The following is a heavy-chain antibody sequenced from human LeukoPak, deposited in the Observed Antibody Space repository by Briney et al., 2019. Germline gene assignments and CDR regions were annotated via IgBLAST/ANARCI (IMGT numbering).Heavy chain of an antibody. CDR2: INPNSGGP. Sequence: ASVKVSCKASGYTFTGYYIHWVRQAPGQGLEWMGWINPNSGGPNYAQKFQGRVTMTRDTSISTAYMEMSRLRSDDTAVYYCARDVSAGGTNWFDPWGQGTLSPSPQ. CDR3: ARDVSAGGTNWFDP. CDR1: GYTFTGYY. D-gene: IGHD3-16*01. V-gene: IGHV1-2*02. J-gene: IGHJ5*02.